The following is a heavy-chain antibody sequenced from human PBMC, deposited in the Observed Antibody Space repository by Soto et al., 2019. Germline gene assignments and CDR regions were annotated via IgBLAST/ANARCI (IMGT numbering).Heavy chain of an antibody. Sequence: GSGPTLVNPTQTLTLTCTFSGFSLSTSGMCVSWIRQPPGKALEWLARIDWDDNKYYSISLKTRLTISKDTSKNQVVLRVTDMDPVDTATYYCARTNGYTRAFDIWGQGTMVTVSS. V-gene: IGHV2-70*11. CDR2: IDWDDNK. CDR3: ARTNGYTRAFDI. J-gene: IGHJ3*02. CDR1: GFSLSTSGMC. D-gene: IGHD5-12*01.